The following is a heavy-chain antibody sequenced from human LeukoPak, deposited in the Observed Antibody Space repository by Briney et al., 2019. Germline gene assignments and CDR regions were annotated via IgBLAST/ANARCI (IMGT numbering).Heavy chain of an antibody. CDR2: IYNGGST. V-gene: IGHV3-53*01. D-gene: IGHD6-19*01. CDR1: GFTVNNNY. CDR3: ARDRIAVAGDDGMDV. Sequence: GGSLRLSCVASGFTVNNNYLSWVRQAPGKGLEWVSVIYNGGSTYYADSVRGRFTISRDNSKNTLYLHMNSLRAEDTAVYYCARDRIAVAGDDGMDVWGQGTTVTVSS. J-gene: IGHJ6*02.